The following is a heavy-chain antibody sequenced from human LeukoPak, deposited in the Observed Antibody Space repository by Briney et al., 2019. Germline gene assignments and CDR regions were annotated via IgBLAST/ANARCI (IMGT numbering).Heavy chain of an antibody. Sequence: PSETLSLTCTVSGGSISSSSYYWGWIRQPPGKGLEWIGSIYYSGSTYYNPSLKSRVTISVDTSKNRFSLKLSSVTAADTAVYYCARIGSGSYYSAGWGQGTLVTVSS. CDR2: IYYSGST. J-gene: IGHJ4*02. CDR1: GGSISSSSYY. D-gene: IGHD3-10*01. CDR3: ARIGSGSYYSAG. V-gene: IGHV4-39*01.